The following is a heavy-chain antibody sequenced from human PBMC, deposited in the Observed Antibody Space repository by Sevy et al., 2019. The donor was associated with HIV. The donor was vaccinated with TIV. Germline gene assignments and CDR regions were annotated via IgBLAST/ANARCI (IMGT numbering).Heavy chain of an antibody. J-gene: IGHJ6*02. Sequence: GGSLRLSCVASGFTFRSYWMSWVRQAPGKGLEWVANIKLDGSEKYYVDSVKGRFTISRDNAKNSLYLQMNSLRAEDTAVYYCARDCSSTSCLWGMDVLGQGTTVTVSS. D-gene: IGHD2-2*01. V-gene: IGHV3-7*03. CDR2: IKLDGSEK. CDR1: GFTFRSYW. CDR3: ARDCSSTSCLWGMDV.